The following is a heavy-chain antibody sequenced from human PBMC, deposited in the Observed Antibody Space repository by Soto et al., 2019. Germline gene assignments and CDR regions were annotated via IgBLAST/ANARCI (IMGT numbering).Heavy chain of an antibody. V-gene: IGHV4-34*01. Sequence: SETLSLTCAVYGGSFSGYYWSWIRQPPGKGQEWVGEINHSGSTNYNPSLKSRVTISVDTSKNQFSLKLSSVTAADTAVYYCARDRADRSGYPVLTGGYYFDYWGQGTLVTVSS. J-gene: IGHJ4*02. CDR1: GGSFSGYY. CDR3: ARDRADRSGYPVLTGGYYFDY. D-gene: IGHD3-22*01. CDR2: INHSGST.